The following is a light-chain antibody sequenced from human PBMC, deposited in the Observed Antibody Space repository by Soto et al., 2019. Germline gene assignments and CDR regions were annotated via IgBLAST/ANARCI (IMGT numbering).Light chain of an antibody. CDR2: AAS. CDR3: LQDYTYPLT. CDR1: EDIAHD. J-gene: IGKJ4*01. Sequence: IPMTQSPSSLTASVGDTVTITCRASEDIAHDLGWYQQKPGKAPKVLIYAASSLESGVPSRFSGSGSGTDFTLTINSLQPEDFATYYCLQDYTYPLTFGGGTKVDVK. V-gene: IGKV1-6*02.